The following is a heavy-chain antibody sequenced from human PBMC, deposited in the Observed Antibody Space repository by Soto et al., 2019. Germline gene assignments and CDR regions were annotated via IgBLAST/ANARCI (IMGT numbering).Heavy chain of an antibody. CDR2: INHSGST. CDR3: ARHLGLLNHNWFDP. J-gene: IGHJ5*02. V-gene: IGHV4-34*01. D-gene: IGHD2-15*01. CDR1: GGSFSGYY. Sequence: ETLSLTCAVYGGSFSGYYWSWIRQPPGKGLEWIGEINHSGSTNYNPSLKSRVTISVDTSKNQFSLKPSSVTAADTAVYYCARHLGLLNHNWFDPWGQGTLVTVSS.